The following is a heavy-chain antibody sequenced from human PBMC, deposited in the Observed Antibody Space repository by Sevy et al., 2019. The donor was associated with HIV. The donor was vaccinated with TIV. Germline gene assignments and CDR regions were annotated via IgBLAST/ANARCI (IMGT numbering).Heavy chain of an antibody. CDR2: ISYDGSNK. D-gene: IGHD3-22*01. CDR1: GFTFSSYA. V-gene: IGHV3-30-3*01. J-gene: IGHJ4*02. CDR3: ARSPYYYDSSVTGFDY. Sequence: GRSLRLSCAASGFTFSSYAMHWVRQAPGKGLEWVAVISYDGSNKYYADSVKGRFTISRDNSKNTLYLQMNSLRAEDTAVYYCARSPYYYDSSVTGFDYWGQGTLVTVSS.